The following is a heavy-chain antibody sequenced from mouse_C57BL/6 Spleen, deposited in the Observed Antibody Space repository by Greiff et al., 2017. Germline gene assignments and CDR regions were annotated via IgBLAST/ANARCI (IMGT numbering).Heavy chain of an antibody. V-gene: IGHV1-64*01. J-gene: IGHJ4*01. Sequence: QVQLQQPGAELVKPGASVKLSCKASGYTFTSYWMHWVKQRPGQGLEWIGMIHPNSGSTNYNEKFKGKATLTVDKSSSTAYMQLSSLTSEDSAVYYCARWAGVADCYAMGDWGQGTSVTVSS. D-gene: IGHD1-1*02. CDR1: GYTFTSYW. CDR3: ARWAGVADCYAMGD. CDR2: IHPNSGST.